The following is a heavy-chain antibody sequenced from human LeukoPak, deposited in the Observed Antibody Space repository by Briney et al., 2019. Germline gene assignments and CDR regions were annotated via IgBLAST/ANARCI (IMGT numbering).Heavy chain of an antibody. V-gene: IGHV4-59*01. CDR2: IYYSGST. Sequence: SETLSLTCTVSGGSISSYYWSWIRQPPGKGLEWIGYIYYSGSTNYNPSLKSRVTISVDTSKSQFSLKLSSVTAADTAVYYCARSPSYSSSWSIFDYWGQGTLVTVSS. CDR1: GGSISSYY. J-gene: IGHJ4*02. CDR3: ARSPSYSSSWSIFDY. D-gene: IGHD6-13*01.